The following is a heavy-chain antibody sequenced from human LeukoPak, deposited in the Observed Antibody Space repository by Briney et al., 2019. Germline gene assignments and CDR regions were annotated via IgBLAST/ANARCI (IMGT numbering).Heavy chain of an antibody. Sequence: GGSLRLSCAASGFTFDDYGMSWVRQAPGKGLEWVSGINWNGGSTGYADSVKGRFTISRDNAKNSLYLQMNSLRAEDTALYHCARDWITAWSYHNWFDPWGQGTLVTVSS. V-gene: IGHV3-20*01. CDR1: GFTFDDYG. CDR3: ARDWITAWSYHNWFDP. CDR2: INWNGGST. D-gene: IGHD3-16*02. J-gene: IGHJ5*02.